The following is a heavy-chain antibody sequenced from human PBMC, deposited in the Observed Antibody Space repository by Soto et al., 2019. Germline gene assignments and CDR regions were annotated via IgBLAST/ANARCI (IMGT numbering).Heavy chain of an antibody. Sequence: QVQLVESGGGVVQPGRSLRLSCAASEFTFSNYGMHWVHQAPGKGLEWVAVILNDGSNRYHADSVKDRFTISRDNSKNTQYLQMNSLRAEDTAVYYCARDDEYSGNGMDVWGQGTTVTVS. CDR1: EFTFSNYG. J-gene: IGHJ6*02. CDR2: ILNDGSNR. V-gene: IGHV3-33*01. CDR3: ARDDEYSGNGMDV. D-gene: IGHD3-10*01.